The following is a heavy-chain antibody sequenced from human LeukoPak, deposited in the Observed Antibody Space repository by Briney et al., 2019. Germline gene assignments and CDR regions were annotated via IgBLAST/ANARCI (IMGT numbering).Heavy chain of an antibody. D-gene: IGHD3-22*01. CDR1: GFTFSSYG. J-gene: IGHJ4*02. CDR2: IWYDGSNK. V-gene: IGHV3-33*01. CDR3: ARDPRYYYDSSGYYPYYFDY. Sequence: GRSLRLSCAASGFTFSSYGMHWVRQAPGKGLEWVAVIWYDGSNKYYADSVKGRFTISRDNSKNTLYLQMNSLRAEDTAVYYCARDPRYYYDSSGYYPYYFDYWGQGTLVTVSP.